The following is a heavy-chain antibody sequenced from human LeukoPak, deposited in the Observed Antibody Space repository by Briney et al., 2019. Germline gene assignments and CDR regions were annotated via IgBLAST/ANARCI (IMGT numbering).Heavy chain of an antibody. Sequence: GGSLRLSCAASGFTFRDYYMSWIRQAPGKGLEWVSYISSSGSTIYYADSVKGRFTISRDNAKNSLYLQMNSLRAEDTAVYYCARDQLPYYYDSSGYPELYYYYYGMDVWGQGTTVTVSS. D-gene: IGHD3-22*01. V-gene: IGHV3-11*01. J-gene: IGHJ6*02. CDR3: ARDQLPYYYDSSGYPELYYYYYGMDV. CDR2: ISSSGSTI. CDR1: GFTFRDYY.